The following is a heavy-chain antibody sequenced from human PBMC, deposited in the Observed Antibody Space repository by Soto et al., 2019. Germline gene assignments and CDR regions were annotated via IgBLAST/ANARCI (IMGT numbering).Heavy chain of an antibody. CDR2: ISYDGSNK. Sequence: QVQLVESGGGVVQPGRSLRLSCAASGFTFSSYGMHWVRQAPGKGLEWVAVISYDGSNKYYADSVKGRFTISRDNSKNTLYLQMNSLRAEDTAVYYCAKGRWGWSYDSSGYAFGYWGQGTLVTVSS. CDR1: GFTFSSYG. D-gene: IGHD3-22*01. CDR3: AKGRWGWSYDSSGYAFGY. V-gene: IGHV3-30*18. J-gene: IGHJ4*02.